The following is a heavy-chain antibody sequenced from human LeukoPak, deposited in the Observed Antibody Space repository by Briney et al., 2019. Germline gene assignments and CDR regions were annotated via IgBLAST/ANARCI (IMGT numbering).Heavy chain of an antibody. J-gene: IGHJ4*02. CDR2: IYHSGST. V-gene: IGHV4-38-2*02. CDR3: ARVGLDISTHLDY. CDR1: GYSISSGYY. Sequence: SETLSLACTVSGYSISSGYYWGWIRQPPGKGLEWIGSIYHSGSTYYNPSLKSRVTISVDTSKNRFSLKLSSVIAADTAVYYCARVGLDISTHLDYWGQGTLVIVSS. D-gene: IGHD2-2*01.